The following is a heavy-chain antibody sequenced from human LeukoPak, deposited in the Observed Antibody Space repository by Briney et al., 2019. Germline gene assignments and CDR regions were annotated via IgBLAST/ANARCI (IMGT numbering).Heavy chain of an antibody. Sequence: GGSLRLSCAASGCTFSSYWMYWVRQAPGKGLVWVSHINSDGSSTSYADSVKGRFTISRDNARNTLYLQMNSLRAEDTAVYYCALVRGGREGEFDYWGQGTLVAVSS. V-gene: IGHV3-74*01. CDR3: ALVRGGREGEFDY. CDR2: INSDGSST. CDR1: GCTFSSYW. J-gene: IGHJ4*02. D-gene: IGHD3-10*01.